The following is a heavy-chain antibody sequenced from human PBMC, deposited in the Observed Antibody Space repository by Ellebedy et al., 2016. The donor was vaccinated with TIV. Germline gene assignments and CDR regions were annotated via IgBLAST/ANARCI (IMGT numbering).Heavy chain of an antibody. J-gene: IGHJ4*02. Sequence: ASVKVSCKASGGTFSTDAISWVRQAPGQGLEWMGWMNPNIGDTAYAQKFQGRVTITRNTSIGTAYMELSSLTSDDTAVYYCARGPRSGTYIDSWGQGTLVTVSS. CDR2: MNPNIGDT. D-gene: IGHD3-10*01. CDR1: GGTFSTDA. V-gene: IGHV1-8*03. CDR3: ARGPRSGTYIDS.